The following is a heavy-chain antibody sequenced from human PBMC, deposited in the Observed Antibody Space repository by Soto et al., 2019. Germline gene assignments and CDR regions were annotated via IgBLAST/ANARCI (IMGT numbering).Heavy chain of an antibody. D-gene: IGHD2-2*01. Sequence: QVQLVQSGAEVKKPGSSVKVSCKASGGTFSSYAISWVRQAPGQGLEWMGGIIPIFGTANYAQKFQGRVTITADESTSTAYMELSSLRSEDTAVYYCASALVPTADGELWYGEHFDYWGQGTPVTVSS. CDR2: IIPIFGTA. J-gene: IGHJ4*02. CDR1: GGTFSSYA. CDR3: ASALVPTADGELWYGEHFDY. V-gene: IGHV1-69*12.